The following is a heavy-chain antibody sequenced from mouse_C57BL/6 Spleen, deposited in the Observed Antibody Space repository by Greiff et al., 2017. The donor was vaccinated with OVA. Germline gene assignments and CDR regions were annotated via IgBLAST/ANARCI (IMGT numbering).Heavy chain of an antibody. Sequence: VQLKESGEGLVKPGGSLKLSCAASGFTFSSYAMSWVRQTPEKRLEWVAYISSGGDYIYYADTVKGRFTISRDNARNTLYLQMSSLKSEDTAMYYCTRGRYYGSSYDWFAYGGQGTLVTVSA. CDR3: TRGRYYGSSYDWFAY. CDR2: ISSGGDYI. CDR1: GFTFSSYA. V-gene: IGHV5-9-1*02. D-gene: IGHD1-1*01. J-gene: IGHJ3*01.